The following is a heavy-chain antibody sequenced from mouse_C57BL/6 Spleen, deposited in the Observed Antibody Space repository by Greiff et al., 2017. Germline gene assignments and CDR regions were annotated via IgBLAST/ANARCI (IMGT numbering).Heavy chain of an antibody. CDR1: GFTFSSYA. V-gene: IGHV5-4*01. J-gene: IGHJ2*01. CDR3: ARDRGSFYYFDY. Sequence: EVHLVESGGGLVKPGGSLKLSCAASGFTFSSYAMSWVRQTPEKRLEWVATISDGGSYTYYPDNVKGRFTISRDNAKNNLYLQMSHLKSEDTAMYYCARDRGSFYYFDYWGQGTTLTVSS. CDR2: ISDGGSYT. D-gene: IGHD1-1*01.